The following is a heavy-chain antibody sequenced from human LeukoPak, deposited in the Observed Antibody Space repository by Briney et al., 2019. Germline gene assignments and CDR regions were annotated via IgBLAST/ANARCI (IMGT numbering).Heavy chain of an antibody. CDR3: ARGFPGYSSVLFDY. D-gene: IGHD6-19*01. V-gene: IGHV5-51*01. CDR1: GYSFTNHW. CDR2: IYPGDSDT. J-gene: IGHJ4*02. Sequence: GASLKISCKGSGYSFTNHWIGWVRQMPGKGLEWMRIIYPGDSDTRYSPSFQGQVTISADKSISTAYLQWSSLKASDTAMYYCARGFPGYSSVLFDYWGQGTLVTVSS.